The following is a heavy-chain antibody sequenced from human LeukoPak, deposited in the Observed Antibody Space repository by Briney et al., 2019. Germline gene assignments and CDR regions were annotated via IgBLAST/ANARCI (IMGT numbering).Heavy chain of an antibody. CDR1: GFTFISYT. Sequence: GGPLRLSCAASGFTFISYTMSWVRRAPGKGLEWVSTISGSGGSSDYAESVKGRFTISRDNSKNTVYVQMNSLRAEDTAVYYCAKGSGYSGPPDWGQGTLVTVSA. V-gene: IGHV3-23*01. CDR2: ISGSGGSS. D-gene: IGHD5-12*01. J-gene: IGHJ4*02. CDR3: AKGSGYSGPPD.